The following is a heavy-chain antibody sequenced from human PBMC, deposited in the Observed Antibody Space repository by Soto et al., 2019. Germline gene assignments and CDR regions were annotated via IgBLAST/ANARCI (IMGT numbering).Heavy chain of an antibody. CDR2: ISSTTNYI. CDR1: GFTFPRYS. J-gene: IGHJ4*02. Sequence: EVQLVESGGGLFKPGGSLRLSGAASGFTFPRYSLNWFGQPPGKGLEWVSSISSTTNYIYYGDSMKGRFTISRDNAKNSLYLEMNSLRAEDTAVYYCARESEDLTSNFDYWGQGTLVTVSS. CDR3: ARESEDLTSNFDY. V-gene: IGHV3-21*06.